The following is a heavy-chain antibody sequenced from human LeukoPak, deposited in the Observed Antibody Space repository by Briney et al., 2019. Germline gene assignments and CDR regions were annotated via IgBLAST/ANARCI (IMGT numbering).Heavy chain of an antibody. V-gene: IGHV3-23*01. J-gene: IGHJ3*02. Sequence: GGSLRLSCAASGFTFNNYAMSWVRQAPGKGLYWVSGISGGGDTTYYADSVKGRFTISRDSSTNTLCLQMNSLRVEDTAAYYCAKERVRCSSSSCYPDAFDIWGQGTMVTVSS. CDR2: ISGGGDTT. D-gene: IGHD2-2*01. CDR3: AKERVRCSSSSCYPDAFDI. CDR1: GFTFNNYA.